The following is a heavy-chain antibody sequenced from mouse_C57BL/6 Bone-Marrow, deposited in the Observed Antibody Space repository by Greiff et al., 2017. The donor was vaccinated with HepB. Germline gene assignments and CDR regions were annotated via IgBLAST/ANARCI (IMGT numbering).Heavy chain of an antibody. Sequence: QVQLKQSGPELVKPGASVKISCKASGYAFSSSWMNWVKQRPGKGLEWIGRIYPGDGDTNYNGKFKGKATLTADKSSSTAYMQLSSLTSEDSAVYFCARGGYYGSSYWYFDVWGTGTTVTVSS. CDR3: ARGGYYGSSYWYFDV. CDR1: GYAFSSSW. D-gene: IGHD1-1*01. V-gene: IGHV1-82*01. CDR2: IYPGDGDT. J-gene: IGHJ1*03.